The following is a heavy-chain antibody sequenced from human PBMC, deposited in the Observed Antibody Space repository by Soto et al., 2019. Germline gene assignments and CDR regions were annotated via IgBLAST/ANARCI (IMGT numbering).Heavy chain of an antibody. CDR2: IYYSGST. D-gene: IGHD3-16*01. J-gene: IGHJ6*03. Sequence: SETLSLTCTVSGGSISSYYWSWIRQPPGKGLEWIGYIYYSGSTNYNPSLKSRVTISVDTSKNQFSLKLSSVTAADTAVYYCARGLGSSILHYYYYYYMDVWGKGTTVTVSS. CDR1: GGSISSYY. CDR3: ARGLGSSILHYYYYYYMDV. V-gene: IGHV4-59*01.